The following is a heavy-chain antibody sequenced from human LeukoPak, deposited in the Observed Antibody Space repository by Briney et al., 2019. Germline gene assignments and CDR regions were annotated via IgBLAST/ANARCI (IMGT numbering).Heavy chain of an antibody. CDR3: TSLLPKCYGSGSCFDY. CDR2: IRSKANSYAT. CDR1: GFTFSGSA. V-gene: IGHV3-73*01. D-gene: IGHD3-10*01. J-gene: IGHJ4*02. Sequence: PGGSLRLSCAASGFTFSGSAMHWVRQASGKGLEWVGRIRSKANSYATAYAASVRGRFTISRDDSKNTAYLQMNSLKTEDTAVYYCTSLLPKCYGSGSCFDYWGQGTLVTVSS.